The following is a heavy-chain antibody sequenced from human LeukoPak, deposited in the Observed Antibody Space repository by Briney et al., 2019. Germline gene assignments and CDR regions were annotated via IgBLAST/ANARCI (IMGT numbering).Heavy chain of an antibody. CDR2: ISSSGGST. CDR3: AKDTLGGYCSSTSCYGTFDY. CDR1: GFTFSSYA. D-gene: IGHD2-2*01. V-gene: IGHV3-23*01. Sequence: GGSLRLSCAASGFTFSSYAMSWVRQAPGKGLEWVSAISSSGGSTYYADSVKGRFTISRDNSKNTLYLQMNSLRAEDTAVYYCAKDTLGGYCSSTSCYGTFDYWGQGTLVTVSS. J-gene: IGHJ4*02.